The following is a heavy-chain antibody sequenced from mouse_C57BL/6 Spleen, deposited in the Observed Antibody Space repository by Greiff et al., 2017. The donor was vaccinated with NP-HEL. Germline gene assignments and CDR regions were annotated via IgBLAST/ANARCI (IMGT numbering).Heavy chain of an antibody. CDR1: GYTFTSYW. Sequence: VQLQQPGTELVKPGASVKLSCKASGYTFTSYWMHWVKQRPGQGLEWIGHINPSNGGTNSNEKFKSKATLTVDKSSSTAYMQLNILTSEDSAVYYCARAHYYGSLWFADWGQGTLVTVSA. J-gene: IGHJ3*01. CDR3: ARAHYYGSLWFAD. V-gene: IGHV1-53*01. CDR2: INPSNGGT. D-gene: IGHD1-1*01.